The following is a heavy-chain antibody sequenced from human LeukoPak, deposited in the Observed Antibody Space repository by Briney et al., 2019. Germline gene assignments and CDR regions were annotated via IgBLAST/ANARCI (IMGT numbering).Heavy chain of an antibody. CDR3: ATTQGAAGDAFDI. D-gene: IGHD6-13*01. J-gene: IGHJ3*02. CDR1: GYTFTSYY. V-gene: IGHV1-46*01. CDR2: INPSGGST. Sequence: ASVKVSCKASGYTFTSYYMHWVRQAPGQGLEWMGIINPSGGSTSYAQKFQGRVTMTRDTSTSTVYMELSSLRSEDTAVYYCATTQGAAGDAFDIWGQGTMVTVSS.